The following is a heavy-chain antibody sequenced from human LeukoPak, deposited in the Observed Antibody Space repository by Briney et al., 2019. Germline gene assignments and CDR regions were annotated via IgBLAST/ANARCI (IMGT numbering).Heavy chain of an antibody. CDR1: GFTFSSYA. J-gene: IGHJ1*01. V-gene: IGHV4-59*01. D-gene: IGHD6-25*01. Sequence: GSLRLSCAASGFTFSSYAMSWVRQAPGKGLEWIGYIFYSGSTNYNPSLKSRVTISVDTSKNQFSLKLSSVTAADTAVYYCARMGRSSGPFQHWGQGTLVTVSS. CDR3: ARMGRSSGPFQH. CDR2: IFYSGST.